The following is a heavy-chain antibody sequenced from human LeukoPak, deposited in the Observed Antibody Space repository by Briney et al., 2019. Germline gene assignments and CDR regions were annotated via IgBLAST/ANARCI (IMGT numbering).Heavy chain of an antibody. CDR3: ARHLSGITGYTYGRGIDY. CDR2: ISGSGGDT. V-gene: IGHV3-23*01. CDR1: GFTFNSYA. Sequence: GGSLRLSCAASGFTFNSYAMIWVRQAPGKGLEWVSGISGSGGDTHYAESVKGRCTISRDNSKNTLYLQMNSLRAEDTAVYYCARHLSGITGYTYGRGIDYWGQGTLLTVSS. D-gene: IGHD5-18*01. J-gene: IGHJ4*02.